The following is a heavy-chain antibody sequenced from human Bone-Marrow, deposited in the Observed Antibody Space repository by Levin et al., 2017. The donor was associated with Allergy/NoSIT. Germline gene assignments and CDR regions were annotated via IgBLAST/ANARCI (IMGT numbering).Heavy chain of an antibody. V-gene: IGHV3-73*01. J-gene: IGHJ4*02. CDR2: IRNKTHAYAT. D-gene: IGHD1-7*01. CDR1: GFTFSDSA. Sequence: GESLKISCVASGFTFSDSAMHWVRQASGKGLEWIGRIRNKTHAYATAYDASVEGRFTISRDDSKNTTYLQMTSLKTDDTAVYYCSVGRELWGQGTLVAVSS. CDR3: SVGREL.